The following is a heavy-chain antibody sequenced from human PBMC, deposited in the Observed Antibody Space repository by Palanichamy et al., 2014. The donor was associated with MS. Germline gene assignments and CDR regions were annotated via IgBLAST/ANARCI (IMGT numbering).Heavy chain of an antibody. D-gene: IGHD2-8*02. V-gene: IGHV3-30*03. CDR3: ATGGNYMYYLDH. Sequence: QVQLVESGGGVVQPGRSLRLSCVVSRFTFSNYGMHWVRQAPGKGLEWVAVIPYDGSDEYYADSVKGRFTISRDNSENTLSLQMNSLRAEDTAVYYCATGGNYMYYLDHWGQGTLVTVSS. CDR2: IPYDGSDE. J-gene: IGHJ4*02. CDR1: RFTFSNYG.